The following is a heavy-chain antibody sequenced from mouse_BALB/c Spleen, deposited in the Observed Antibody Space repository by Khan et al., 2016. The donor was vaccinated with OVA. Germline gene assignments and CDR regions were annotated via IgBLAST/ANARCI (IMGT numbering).Heavy chain of an antibody. CDR2: ISYSGST. CDR1: GYSITSGYG. D-gene: IGHD1-2*01. V-gene: IGHV3-2*02. Sequence: DVKLQESGPGLVKPSQSLSLTCTVTGYSITSGYGWNWIRQFPGNKLEWMGYISYSGSTNYNPSPKSRISITRDTSKNQFFLQLNSVTTEDTATYYWARTARIKYWGQGTTLTVSS. CDR3: ARTARIKY. J-gene: IGHJ2*01.